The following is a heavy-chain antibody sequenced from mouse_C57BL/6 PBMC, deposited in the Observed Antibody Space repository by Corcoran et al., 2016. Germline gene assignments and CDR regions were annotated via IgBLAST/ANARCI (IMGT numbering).Heavy chain of an antibody. V-gene: IGHV1-22*01. D-gene: IGHD2-3*01. CDR2: INPNNGGT. CDR1: GYTFTDYN. J-gene: IGHJ4*01. CDR3: AGGWLLYYYAMDY. Sequence: EVQLQQSGPELVKPGASVKMSCKASGYTFTDYNMHWVKQSHGKSLEWIGYINPNNGGTSYNQKFKGKATLTVNKSSSTAYMELRSLTSEDSAVYYCAGGWLLYYYAMDYWGQGTSVTVSS.